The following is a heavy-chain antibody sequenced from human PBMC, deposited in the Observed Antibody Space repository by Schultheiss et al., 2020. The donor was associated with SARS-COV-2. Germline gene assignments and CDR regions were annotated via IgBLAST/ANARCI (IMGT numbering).Heavy chain of an antibody. CDR1: GGSISSGDYY. J-gene: IGHJ4*02. Sequence: SETLSLTCTVSGGSISSGDYYWSWIRQPPGKGLEWIGYIYYSGSSNYNPSLKSRVTISIDTSKKQISLNLRSLTAADTAFYYCARGEGYSYAYDYWGQGMLVTVSS. D-gene: IGHD5-18*01. V-gene: IGHV4-61*08. CDR3: ARGEGYSYAYDY. CDR2: IYYSGSS.